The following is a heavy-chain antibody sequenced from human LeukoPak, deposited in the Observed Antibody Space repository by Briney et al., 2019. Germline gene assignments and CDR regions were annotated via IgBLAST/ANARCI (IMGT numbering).Heavy chain of an antibody. Sequence: GGSLRLSCVASGFTFSSYGMHWVRQAPGKGLEWVAVISYDGSNKYYADSVKGRFTISRDNSKNTLYLQMNSLRAEDTAVYYCAKAWSDAFDIWGQGTMVTVSS. CDR2: ISYDGSNK. J-gene: IGHJ3*02. CDR1: GFTFSSYG. D-gene: IGHD2-8*01. CDR3: AKAWSDAFDI. V-gene: IGHV3-30*18.